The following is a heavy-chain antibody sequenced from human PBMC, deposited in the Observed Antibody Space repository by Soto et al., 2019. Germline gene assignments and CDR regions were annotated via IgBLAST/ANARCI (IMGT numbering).Heavy chain of an antibody. D-gene: IGHD2-15*01. Sequence: GESLKISCKGSGYSFTSYWIGWVRQMPGKGLEWMGIIYPGDSDTRYSPSFQGQVAISADKSISTAYLQWSSLKASDTAMYYCATYGSPYYYGMDVWGQGTTVTVSS. J-gene: IGHJ6*02. V-gene: IGHV5-51*01. CDR3: ATYGSPYYYGMDV. CDR2: IYPGDSDT. CDR1: GYSFTSYW.